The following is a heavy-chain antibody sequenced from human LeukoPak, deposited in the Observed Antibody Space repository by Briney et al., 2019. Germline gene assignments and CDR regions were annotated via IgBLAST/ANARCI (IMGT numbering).Heavy chain of an antibody. V-gene: IGHV3-7*03. CDR1: GYSLRSDW. J-gene: IGHJ5*02. Sequence: TGGSLRLSCAVSGYSLRSDWMVWVRQAPGKGLEWVATGRDDGAEKDYVDSVKGRFTVYTDNAKNILYLQMTSLRPEDTALYYCAKNDGLLQLGTWGQGTLVTVSS. D-gene: IGHD5-24*01. CDR2: GRDDGAEK. CDR3: AKNDGLLQLGT.